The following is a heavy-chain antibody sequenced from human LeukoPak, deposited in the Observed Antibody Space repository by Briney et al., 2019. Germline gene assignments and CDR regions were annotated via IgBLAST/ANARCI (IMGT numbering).Heavy chain of an antibody. V-gene: IGHV4-34*01. J-gene: IGHJ4*02. CDR2: INHSGST. D-gene: IGHD2-21*01. CDR1: GGSFSGYY. Sequence: SETLSLTCAVYGGSFSGYYWSWIRQPPGKGLEWIGEINHSGSTNYNPSLKSRVTISVDTSKNQFSLKLSSVTAADTAVYYCARERGDQYYFDYWGQGTLVTVSS. CDR3: ARERGDQYYFDY.